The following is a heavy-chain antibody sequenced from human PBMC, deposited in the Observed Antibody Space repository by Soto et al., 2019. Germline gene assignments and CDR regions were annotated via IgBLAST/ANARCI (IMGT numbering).Heavy chain of an antibody. V-gene: IGHV3-15*07. J-gene: IGHJ5*02. Sequence: GGSLRLSCAASGFTFSKAWMNWVRQAPGKGLEWVGRIKSTTDGGTTDYAAPVKGRFTISRDDSKKTLYLQMNSLKSDDTAVYYCSTDHIVVVVDNQWPWFDPWGQGTLVTVSS. CDR2: IKSTTDGGTT. CDR1: GFTFSKAW. D-gene: IGHD2-15*01. CDR3: STDHIVVVVDNQWPWFDP.